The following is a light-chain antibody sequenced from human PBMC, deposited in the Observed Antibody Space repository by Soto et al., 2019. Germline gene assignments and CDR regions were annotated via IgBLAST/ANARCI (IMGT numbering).Light chain of an antibody. CDR2: LGA. Sequence: DIVMTQSPLSLPVIPGEPASISCRSSQSLQHSNGNSPLDWYLQKPGQSPQLLIYLGANRASGVPDRCRGSGSGTDFTLRISRVEPEDAGIYYCMQALQTPVTFGQGTRLEIK. V-gene: IGKV2-28*01. CDR1: QSLQHSNGNSP. J-gene: IGKJ5*01. CDR3: MQALQTPVT.